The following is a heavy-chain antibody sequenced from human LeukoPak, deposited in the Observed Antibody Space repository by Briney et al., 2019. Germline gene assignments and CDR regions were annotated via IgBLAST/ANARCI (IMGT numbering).Heavy chain of an antibody. D-gene: IGHD3-10*01. Sequence: YPSETLSLTCTVSGGSISSYYWSWIRQPPGKGLEWIGYIYYSGSTNYNPSLKSRVTISVDTSKNQFSLKLSSVTAADTAVYYCARPYYYGSGSYGSWGQGTLVTVSS. CDR1: GGSISSYY. J-gene: IGHJ5*02. CDR2: IYYSGST. V-gene: IGHV4-59*12. CDR3: ARPYYYGSGSYGS.